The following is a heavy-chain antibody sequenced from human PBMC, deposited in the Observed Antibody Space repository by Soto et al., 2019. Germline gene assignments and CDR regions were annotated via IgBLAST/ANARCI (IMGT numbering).Heavy chain of an antibody. CDR1: GFTFSSYD. CDR3: VRRVSGSYDY. CDR2: ISSNGGTT. V-gene: IGHV3-64*01. Sequence: EVQLAESGGGMVQPGGSLRLSCVASGFTFSSYDMHWVRQAPGKGLEYVSSISSNGGTTYYGNSVKARFTISRDNSKNTLYLQMGSRRAEDMAVYYCVRRVSGSYDYWGQGTLVTVSS. D-gene: IGHD1-26*01. J-gene: IGHJ4*02.